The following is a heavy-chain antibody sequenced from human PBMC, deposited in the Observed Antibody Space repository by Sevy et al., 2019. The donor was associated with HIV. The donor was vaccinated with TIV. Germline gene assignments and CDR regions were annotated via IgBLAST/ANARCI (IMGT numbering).Heavy chain of an antibody. V-gene: IGHV3-23*01. CDR1: GFTFSSYT. J-gene: IGHJ4*02. D-gene: IGHD6-19*01. CDR3: AKDGYSSGLLYYFDH. Sequence: GGSLRLSCAASGFTFSSYTIHWVRQAPGHGLVWVSAISVSGRLSYADSVKGRFTISRDSSKKMIYLHLNSLRADDTATYYCAKDGYSSGLLYYFDHLGQRTLVTVSS. CDR2: ISVSGRL.